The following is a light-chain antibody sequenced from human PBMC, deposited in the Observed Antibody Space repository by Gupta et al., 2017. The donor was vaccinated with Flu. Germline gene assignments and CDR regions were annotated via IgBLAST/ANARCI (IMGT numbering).Light chain of an antibody. J-gene: IGKJ2*01. CDR3: QQYGSSPQT. CDR2: GAS. CDR1: QSVSSSY. Sequence: EIVLTQSPGTLSLSPGERATLSCRASQSVSSSYLAWYQQKPGQAPRLLIYGASSRATGIPDRFSGSGSGTDFTLTISRLEPEDFAVYYCQQYGSSPQTFGQWTKLEIK. V-gene: IGKV3-20*01.